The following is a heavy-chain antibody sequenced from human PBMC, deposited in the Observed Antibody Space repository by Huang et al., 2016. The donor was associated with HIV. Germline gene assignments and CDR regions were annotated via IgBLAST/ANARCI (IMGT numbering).Heavy chain of an antibody. CDR2: IYYSGST. V-gene: IGHV4-39*02. CDR3: ARLPGSITMIRGVITDPY. J-gene: IGHJ4*02. D-gene: IGHD3-10*01. CDR1: GGSIRSDNYY. Sequence: QLQLQESGPGLVKPSETLSLTCTVSGGSIRSDNYYWGWIRKPPGKGLEWLGSIYYSGSTYYNPARKRRVTITVDTSKNHFSLRMRSVTAADTAVYYCARLPGSITMIRGVITDPYWGQGTLVTVSS.